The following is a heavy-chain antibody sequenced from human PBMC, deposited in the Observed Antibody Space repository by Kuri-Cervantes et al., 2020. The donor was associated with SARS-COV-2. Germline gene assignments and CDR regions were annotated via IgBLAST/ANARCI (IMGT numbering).Heavy chain of an antibody. CDR1: GGSISSSSYY. D-gene: IGHD6-6*01. J-gene: IGHJ6*02. CDR3: AGREQLVSRNYYYYYGMDV. V-gene: IGHV4-39*01. Sequence: GSLRLSCTVSGGSISSSSYYWGWIRQPPGKGLEWIGSIYYSGSTYYNPSLKSRVTISVDTSKNQFSLKLSSVTAADTAVYYCAGREQLVSRNYYYYYGMDVWGQGTTVTVSS. CDR2: IYYSGST.